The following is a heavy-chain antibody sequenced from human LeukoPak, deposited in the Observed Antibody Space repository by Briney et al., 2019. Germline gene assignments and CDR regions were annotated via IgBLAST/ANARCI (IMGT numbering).Heavy chain of an antibody. CDR1: GGTFSSYA. CDR2: IIPIFGTA. V-gene: IGHV1-69*05. D-gene: IGHD3-10*01. J-gene: IGHJ4*02. CDR3: ARAGRFGELGNGYDY. Sequence: SVKVSCKASGGTFSSYAISWVRQAPGQGLEWMGGIIPIFGTANYAQKFQGRVTITTDESTSTAYMELSSLRSEDTAVYYCARAGRFGELGNGYDYWGQGTLVTVSS.